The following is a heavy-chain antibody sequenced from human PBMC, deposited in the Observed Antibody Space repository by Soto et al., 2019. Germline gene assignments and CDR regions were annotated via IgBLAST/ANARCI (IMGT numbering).Heavy chain of an antibody. V-gene: IGHV2-5*02. CDR2: IYWDDDK. CDR3: THRGGEGPADY. D-gene: IGHD2-15*01. J-gene: IGHJ4*02. Sequence: QITLKESGPTLVKPTQTLTLTCTFSGFSLSTSGVGVGWIRQPPGKALEWLALIYWDDDKRYSPSLKSRLTITXXPSQNQVVRTMTNRDPVDTATYYCTHRGGEGPADYWGQGTLVTVSS. CDR1: GFSLSTSGVG.